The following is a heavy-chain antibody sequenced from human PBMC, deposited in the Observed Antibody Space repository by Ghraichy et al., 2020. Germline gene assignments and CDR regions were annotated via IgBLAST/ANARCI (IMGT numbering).Heavy chain of an antibody. D-gene: IGHD6-6*01. CDR1: GGSFSSSSYY. Sequence: SETLSLTCTVSGGSFSSSSYYWSWIRQPAGKGLEWLGRVYPSGNTDYNPSFNSRLTISLGTSQNQFSLRLTSVTATDTAVYYCATGHSSSSGGAFDIWGRGAMVTVSS. CDR2: VYPSGNT. CDR3: ATGHSSSSGGAFDI. J-gene: IGHJ3*02. V-gene: IGHV4-61*02.